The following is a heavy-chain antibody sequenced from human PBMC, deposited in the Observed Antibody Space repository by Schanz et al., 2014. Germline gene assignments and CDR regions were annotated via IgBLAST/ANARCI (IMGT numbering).Heavy chain of an antibody. CDR2: ISGSGGST. V-gene: IGHV3-23*01. CDR1: GFTFSTYA. D-gene: IGHD3-9*01. Sequence: EVQLLDSGGGLVQPGGSLRLSCAASGFTFSTYAMSWVRQAPGKGLEWVSAISGSGGSTYYADSVKGRFTISRDNSKNTLYLQMNSLRAEDTAVFYCAKQIHCDILTVTRNWGQGTLVTVSS. J-gene: IGHJ4*02. CDR3: AKQIHCDILTVTRN.